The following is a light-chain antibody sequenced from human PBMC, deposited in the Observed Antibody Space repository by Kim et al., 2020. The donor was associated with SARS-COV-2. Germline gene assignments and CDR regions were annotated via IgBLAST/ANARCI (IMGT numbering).Light chain of an antibody. CDR3: QSYDSSLSGWEL. Sequence: QSVLTQPPSVSGAPGQRVTISCTGSSSNIGAGYDVHWYQQLPGTAPKLLIYGNSNRPSGVPDRFSGSKSGTSASLAITGLQAEDEADYYCQSYDSSLSGWELFGEGTQLTV. V-gene: IGLV1-40*01. J-gene: IGLJ2*01. CDR2: GNS. CDR1: SSNIGAGYD.